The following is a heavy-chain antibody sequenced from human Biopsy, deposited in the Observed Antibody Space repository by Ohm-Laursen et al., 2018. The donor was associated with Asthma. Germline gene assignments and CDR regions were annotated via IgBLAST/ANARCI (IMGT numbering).Heavy chain of an antibody. V-gene: IGHV1-69*01. D-gene: IGHD1-26*01. Sequence: SVSVSCEASVVTFSSYAISCGRQSPGQGLGGMGGIVPIFGTANYAQKFQGRVTITADESTSTAYMELSSLRSEDTAVYYCARSELPSYYYYYGMDVWGQGTTVTVSS. J-gene: IGHJ6*02. CDR3: ARSELPSYYYYYGMDV. CDR1: VVTFSSYA. CDR2: IVPIFGTA.